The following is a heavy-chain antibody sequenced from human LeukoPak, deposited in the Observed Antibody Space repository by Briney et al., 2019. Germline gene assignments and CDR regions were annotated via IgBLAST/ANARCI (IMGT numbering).Heavy chain of an antibody. Sequence: GGSLRLSCAASGFTFSNYAMSWVRQAPGKGLEWVSGISGSGGSTYYADSVKGRFTISRDNAKNSLYLQMNSLRAEDTAVYYCARGHQLRWFDPWGQGTLVTVSS. CDR3: ARGHQLRWFDP. D-gene: IGHD2-2*01. J-gene: IGHJ5*02. V-gene: IGHV3-23*01. CDR1: GFTFSNYA. CDR2: ISGSGGST.